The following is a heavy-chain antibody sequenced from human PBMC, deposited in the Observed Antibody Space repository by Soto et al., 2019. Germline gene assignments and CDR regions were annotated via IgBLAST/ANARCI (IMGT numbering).Heavy chain of an antibody. Sequence: QVQLQESGPGLVKPSQTLSLTCTVSGGSISSGAYYWSWIRQHPGKGLEWIGYIYYSGNTYYNPSLKSRVTLSVDTSKNQFSRKLSSVTAADTAVYYCARVGLRLGDYFDYWGQETLVSVSS. J-gene: IGHJ4*02. V-gene: IGHV4-31*03. D-gene: IGHD3-16*01. CDR2: IYYSGNT. CDR1: GGSISSGAYY. CDR3: ARVGLRLGDYFDY.